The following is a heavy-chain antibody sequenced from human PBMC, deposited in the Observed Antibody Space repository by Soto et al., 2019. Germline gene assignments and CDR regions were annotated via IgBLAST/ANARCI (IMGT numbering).Heavy chain of an antibody. V-gene: IGHV3-74*01. CDR3: ARDTVNYYDSSGYPGW. J-gene: IGHJ4*02. D-gene: IGHD3-22*01. Sequence: GGSLRLSCAASGFTFSSYWMHWVRQAPGKGLVWVSRINSDGSSTSYAASVTGRFTISRDNAKNTLYRQRNSLRAEDTAVYDCARDTVNYYDSSGYPGWWGQGTRGTVSS. CDR2: INSDGSST. CDR1: GFTFSSYW.